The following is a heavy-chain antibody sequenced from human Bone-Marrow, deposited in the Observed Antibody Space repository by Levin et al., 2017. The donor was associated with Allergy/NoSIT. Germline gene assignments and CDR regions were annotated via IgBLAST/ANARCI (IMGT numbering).Heavy chain of an antibody. CDR1: GGSISSGGYY. D-gene: IGHD1-1*01. V-gene: IGHV4-31*03. Sequence: SDTLSLTCIVSGGSISSGGYYWTWIRQHPGKGLEWIGYIHNTGITYYNSSLKSRVTMSVDTSKNQFSLKLSSVTAADTAVYYCTRDRQNEDAFDIWGQGTVVTVSS. J-gene: IGHJ3*02. CDR3: TRDRQNEDAFDI. CDR2: IHNTGIT.